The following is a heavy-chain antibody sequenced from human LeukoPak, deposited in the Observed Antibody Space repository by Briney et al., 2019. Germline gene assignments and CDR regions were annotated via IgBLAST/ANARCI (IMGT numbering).Heavy chain of an antibody. CDR3: AKVGNYYYDSSGYYYD. CDR2: IYSGGST. V-gene: IGHV3-53*01. J-gene: IGHJ4*02. Sequence: GGSLRLSCAASGFTVSSNYMSWVRQAPGKGLEWVSLIYSGGSTYYADSVKGRFTISRDNSKNTLYLQMNSLRAEDTAVYYCAKVGNYYYDSSGYYYDWGQGTLVTVSS. D-gene: IGHD3-22*01. CDR1: GFTVSSNY.